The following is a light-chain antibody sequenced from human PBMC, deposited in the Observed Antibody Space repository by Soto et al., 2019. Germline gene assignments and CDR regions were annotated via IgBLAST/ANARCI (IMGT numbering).Light chain of an antibody. V-gene: IGKV1-39*01. J-gene: IGKJ5*01. CDR2: AAS. Sequence: RMTQSPSSLSASVGDRVTITCRASQSISSYLNWYQQKPGKAPKLLIYAASSLQSGVPSRFSGSGSGTDFTLTISSLQPEDFATYYCQQSYRAVTFGQGTRLEI. CDR1: QSISSY. CDR3: QQSYRAVT.